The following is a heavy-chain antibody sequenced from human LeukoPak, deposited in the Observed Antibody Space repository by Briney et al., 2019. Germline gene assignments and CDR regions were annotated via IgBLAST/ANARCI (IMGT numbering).Heavy chain of an antibody. V-gene: IGHV4-39*01. J-gene: IGHJ4*02. Sequence: PSETLSLTCTVSGGSIRSSPHYWGCIRQPPGKGLEWIGSISYSGSTYYNPSLKSRVTISVDTSKNQFSLKLTSVTAADTAVYYCARHTFSGYDLAYWGQGTLVTVSS. CDR1: GGSIRSSPHY. CDR2: ISYSGST. D-gene: IGHD5-12*01. CDR3: ARHTFSGYDLAY.